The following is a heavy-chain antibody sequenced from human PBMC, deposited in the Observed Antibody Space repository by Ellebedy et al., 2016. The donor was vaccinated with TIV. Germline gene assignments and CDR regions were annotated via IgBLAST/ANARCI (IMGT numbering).Heavy chain of an antibody. CDR2: IIPIFGTV. CDR3: AREPTMVRGPFDY. V-gene: IGHV1-69*05. J-gene: IGHJ4*02. CDR1: GGTFSSYA. D-gene: IGHD3-10*01. Sequence: ASVKVSCKASGGTFSSYAISWVRQAPGQGLEWMGGIIPIFGTVNYAQKFQGRVTMTTDTSTSTAYMELRSLRSDDTAVYYCAREPTMVRGPFDYWGQGTLVTVSS.